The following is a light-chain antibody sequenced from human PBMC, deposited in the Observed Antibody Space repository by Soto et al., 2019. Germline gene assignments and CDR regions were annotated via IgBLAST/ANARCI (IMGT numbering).Light chain of an antibody. CDR3: RSYTSSSTQV. CDR2: EVS. Sequence: QSALTQPASVSGSPGQSITISCTGTSSDVGGYNYVSWYQQHPGKAPKLMIYEVSNRPSGVSNRFSGSKSGNTASLTISGLQAEDEADYYCRSYTSSSTQVFGGGTKRTLL. J-gene: IGLJ3*02. V-gene: IGLV2-14*01. CDR1: SSDVGGYNY.